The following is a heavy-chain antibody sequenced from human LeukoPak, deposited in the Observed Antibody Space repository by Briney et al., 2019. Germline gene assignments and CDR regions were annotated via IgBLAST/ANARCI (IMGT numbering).Heavy chain of an antibody. CDR2: ISGSGGGT. CDR1: GFTFSSFA. J-gene: IGHJ4*02. D-gene: IGHD3-16*02. Sequence: PGGSLRLSCAASGFTFSSFAMSWVRQAPGKGLEWVSAISGSGGGTYYADSVKGRFTISRDNSKNTLYLQMNSLRAEDTAVYYCAKVVKLQYNYWGQGTLVTVSS. V-gene: IGHV3-23*01. CDR3: AKVVKLQYNY.